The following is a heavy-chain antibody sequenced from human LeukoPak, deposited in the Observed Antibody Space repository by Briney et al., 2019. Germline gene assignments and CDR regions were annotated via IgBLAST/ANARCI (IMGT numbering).Heavy chain of an antibody. Sequence: GGSLRLSCAASGVTFCVYYMSCIRDAPRKGLEWVSYISSSSSYTNYADSVKGRFTISRDNAKNSLYLNMPSLRAEDTAVYYCAREDYGGNSFDYWGQGTLVTVSS. D-gene: IGHD4-23*01. J-gene: IGHJ4*02. V-gene: IGHV3-11*06. CDR1: GVTFCVYY. CDR2: ISSSSSYT. CDR3: AREDYGGNSFDY.